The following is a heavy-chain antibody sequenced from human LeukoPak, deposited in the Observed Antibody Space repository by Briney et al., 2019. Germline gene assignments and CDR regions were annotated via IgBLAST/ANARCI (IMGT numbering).Heavy chain of an antibody. Sequence: GGSLRLSCAVSGFTFSTFAMIWVRQPPGKVLEWVSSIFPSGGEIHYADSVRGRFTISRDNSKSTLSLQMNSLRAEDTAIYYCATYRQVLLPFESWGQGTLVTVSS. J-gene: IGHJ4*02. CDR3: ATYRQVLLPFES. CDR1: GFTFSTFA. D-gene: IGHD2-8*02. V-gene: IGHV3-23*01. CDR2: IFPSGGEI.